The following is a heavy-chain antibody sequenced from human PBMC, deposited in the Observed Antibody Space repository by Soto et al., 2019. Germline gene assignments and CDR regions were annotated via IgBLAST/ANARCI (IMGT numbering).Heavy chain of an antibody. CDR1: GFSLSDYW. CDR2: ITRDGSST. J-gene: IGHJ4*02. Sequence: GGSLRLSCAASGFSLSDYWMHWVRQAPGEGLVWLSRITRDGSSTNYADSVKGRFTISRDNAKNTLYLQVNSLRGEDTAVYCCARGANGYYYFDYWGQGTLVTVSS. V-gene: IGHV3-74*01. CDR3: ARGANGYYYFDY. D-gene: IGHD5-18*01.